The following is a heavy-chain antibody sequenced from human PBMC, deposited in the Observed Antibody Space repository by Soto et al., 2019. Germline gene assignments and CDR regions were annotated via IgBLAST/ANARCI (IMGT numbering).Heavy chain of an antibody. Sequence: GSLRLSCAASGFTFSSYAMSWVRQAPGKGLEWVSAISGSGGSTYYADSVKGRFTISRDNSKNTLYLQMNSLRAEDTAVYYCAKDPYYYDSSGYPGDYWGQGTLVTVSS. CDR1: GFTFSSYA. V-gene: IGHV3-23*01. CDR3: AKDPYYYDSSGYPGDY. CDR2: ISGSGGST. J-gene: IGHJ4*02. D-gene: IGHD3-22*01.